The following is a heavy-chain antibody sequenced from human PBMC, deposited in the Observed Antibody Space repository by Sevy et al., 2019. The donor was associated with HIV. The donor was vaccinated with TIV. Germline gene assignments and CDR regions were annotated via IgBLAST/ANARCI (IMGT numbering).Heavy chain of an antibody. V-gene: IGHV3-23*01. CDR2: ISDSGGTT. D-gene: IGHD3-3*01. J-gene: IGHJ5*02. CDR3: AKGGWSGAGSYKWVDP. Sequence: GGSLRLSCEASGFTFSSYGMTWVRQAPEKGLEWVSSISDSGGTTYYADSVKGRFTISRDNSKNTLYLQVNSLRAEDTATYYCAKGGWSGAGSYKWVDPWGQGTLVTVSS. CDR1: GFTFSSYG.